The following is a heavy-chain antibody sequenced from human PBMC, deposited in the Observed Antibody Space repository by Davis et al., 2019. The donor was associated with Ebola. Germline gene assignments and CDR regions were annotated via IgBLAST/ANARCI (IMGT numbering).Heavy chain of an antibody. J-gene: IGHJ5*02. CDR3: ARGITMIRGEGWFDP. V-gene: IGHV1-18*04. CDR1: GYTFTSYG. Sequence: ASVKVSCKASGYTFTSYGITWVRQAPGQGLEWMGWINPHNGNTNYAQNVQGRVTMTTDTSTSTAYMELRSLRSDDTAVYYCARGITMIRGEGWFDPWGQGTQVTVSS. D-gene: IGHD3-10*01. CDR2: INPHNGNT.